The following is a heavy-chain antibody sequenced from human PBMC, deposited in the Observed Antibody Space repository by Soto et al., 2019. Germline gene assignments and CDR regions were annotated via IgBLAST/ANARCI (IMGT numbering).Heavy chain of an antibody. CDR2: ISYDGSKK. D-gene: IGHD5-12*01. J-gene: IGHJ4*02. Sequence: PVGSLRLSCAASGFTFSNYGMHWVRQAPGKGLEWVAVISYDGSKKYYADSVKGRFTISRDNSKNTLYLQMHSLRAEDTAVYYCATTFYSGPDWVQGTRVTVSS. CDR1: GFTFSNYG. V-gene: IGHV3-30*03. CDR3: ATTFYSGPD.